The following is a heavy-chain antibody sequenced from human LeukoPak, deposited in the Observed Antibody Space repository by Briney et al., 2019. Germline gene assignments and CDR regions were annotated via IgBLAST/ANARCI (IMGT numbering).Heavy chain of an antibody. D-gene: IGHD3-10*01. J-gene: IGHJ4*02. CDR2: IYYSGST. Sequence: SETLSLTCTVSGGSISSSSYYWGWIRQPPGKGLEWIGSIYYSGSTYYNPSLKSRVTISVDTSKNQFSLKLSSVTAADTAVYYCARDRKAKVRGVIIPAPDYWGQGTLVTVSS. V-gene: IGHV4-39*07. CDR3: ARDRKAKVRGVIIPAPDY. CDR1: GGSISSSSYY.